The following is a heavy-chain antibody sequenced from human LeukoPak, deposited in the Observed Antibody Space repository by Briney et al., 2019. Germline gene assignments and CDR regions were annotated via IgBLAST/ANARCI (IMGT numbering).Heavy chain of an antibody. D-gene: IGHD3-10*01. CDR2: IYPGDSDT. CDR1: GYRFTSYW. V-gene: IGHV5-51*01. CDR3: ARLPATMVRGVSYFDY. Sequence: KGGESLKISCKGSGYRFTSYWIGWVRQLPGKGLEWMGIIYPGDSDTRYSPSFQGQVTISADKSISTAYLQWSSLKASDTAMYYCARLPATMVRGVSYFDYWGQGTLVTVSS. J-gene: IGHJ4*02.